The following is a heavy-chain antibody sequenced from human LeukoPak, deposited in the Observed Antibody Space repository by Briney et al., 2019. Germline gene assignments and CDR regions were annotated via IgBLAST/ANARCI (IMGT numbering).Heavy chain of an antibody. D-gene: IGHD3-10*01. J-gene: IGHJ4*02. CDR1: GYTFTSHY. Sequence: ASVKVSCKASGYTFTSHYMHWVRQAPGQGLEWMGIINPSGGSTSYAQKFQGRVTMTRDTSTSTVYMELSSLRSEDTAVYYCARSRGKGVRPLAPFDYWGQGTLVTVSS. CDR2: INPSGGST. CDR3: ARSRGKGVRPLAPFDY. V-gene: IGHV1-46*01.